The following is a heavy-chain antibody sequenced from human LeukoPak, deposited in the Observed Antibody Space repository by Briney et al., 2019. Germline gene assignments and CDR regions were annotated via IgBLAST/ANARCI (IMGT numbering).Heavy chain of an antibody. CDR3: ARDVGSSWYGVDY. D-gene: IGHD6-13*01. V-gene: IGHV1-18*01. J-gene: IGHJ4*02. CDR1: GYTFTNYG. CDR2: ISTYNENT. Sequence: ASVKVSCKSSGYTFTNYGISWVRQAPGQGLEWMGWISTYNENTNYAQKLQGRVTMTTDTSTSTAYMELRSLRSGDTAVYYCARDVGSSWYGVDYWGQGTLVTVPS.